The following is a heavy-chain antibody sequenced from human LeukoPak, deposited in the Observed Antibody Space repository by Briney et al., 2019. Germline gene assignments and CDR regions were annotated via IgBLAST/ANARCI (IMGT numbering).Heavy chain of an antibody. V-gene: IGHV4-59*08. D-gene: IGHD2-2*01. Sequence: SEALSLTCTASGGSISSYYWSWIRQPPGKGPEWIGYICYSWSTKYNPSLKSRVTISVDTSKNQFSLKLTSVTAADTAVYYCARLGIGVVPSAMLGDYDFDYWGQGTLVTVPS. CDR3: ARLGIGVVPSAMLGDYDFDY. J-gene: IGHJ4*02. CDR1: GGSISSYY. CDR2: ICYSWST.